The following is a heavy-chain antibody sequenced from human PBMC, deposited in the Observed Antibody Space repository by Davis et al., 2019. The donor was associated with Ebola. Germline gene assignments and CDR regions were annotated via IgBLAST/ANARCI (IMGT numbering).Heavy chain of an antibody. Sequence: AASVKVSCKASGYTFTNYGISWVRQAPGQGLEWMGWISANNGNTNYAQNFQGRVTITTYTSTSTAYMELRSLRSDDTAIYYCARAPYEFWSGYSADYWGQGTLVTVSS. V-gene: IGHV1-18*01. D-gene: IGHD3-3*01. CDR3: ARAPYEFWSGYSADY. CDR1: GYTFTNYG. J-gene: IGHJ4*02. CDR2: ISANNGNT.